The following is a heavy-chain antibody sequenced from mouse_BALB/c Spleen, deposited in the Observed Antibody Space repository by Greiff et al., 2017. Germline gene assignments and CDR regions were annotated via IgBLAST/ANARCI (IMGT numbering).Heavy chain of an antibody. CDR2: ISDGGSYT. J-gene: IGHJ4*01. CDR1: GFTFSDYY. Sequence: EVQGVESGGGLVKPGGSLKLSCAASGFTFSDYYMYWVRQTPEKRLEWVATISDGGSYTYYPDSVKGRFTISRDNAKNNLYLQMSSLKSEDTAMYYCARGEGYGYDVGYYAMDYWGQGTSVTVSS. CDR3: ARGEGYGYDVGYYAMDY. D-gene: IGHD2-2*01. V-gene: IGHV5-4*02.